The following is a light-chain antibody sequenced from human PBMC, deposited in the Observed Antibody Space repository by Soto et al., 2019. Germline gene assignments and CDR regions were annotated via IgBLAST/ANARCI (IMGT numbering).Light chain of an antibody. Sequence: DIVMTQSPDYLAVSLGERATINCKSSQSVLYNSDSKNYLAWYQHKPGQPPKLLIYWASTRESGVPDRFSGSGSWTDFTLTISSLQAEDVAVYYCQQYYNTPYTFGQGTKLEIK. CDR1: QSVLYNSDSKNY. CDR2: WAS. V-gene: IGKV4-1*01. J-gene: IGKJ2*01. CDR3: QQYYNTPYT.